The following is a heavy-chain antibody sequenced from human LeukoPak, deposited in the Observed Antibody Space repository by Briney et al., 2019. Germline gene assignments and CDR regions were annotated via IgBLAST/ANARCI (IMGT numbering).Heavy chain of an antibody. CDR1: GDSISSSSYY. D-gene: IGHD7-27*01. V-gene: IGHV4-39*01. Sequence: PSETLSLTSTVSGDSISSSSYYWAWIRQSPEKGLEWIGSIYYFGSTYDNPSLKSRVTMSVDTSKNQFSLNLTSVTAADTAVYYCARRHKGNWGSSWFDPWGPGTQVIVSS. CDR3: ARRHKGNWGSSWFDP. CDR2: IYYFGST. J-gene: IGHJ5*02.